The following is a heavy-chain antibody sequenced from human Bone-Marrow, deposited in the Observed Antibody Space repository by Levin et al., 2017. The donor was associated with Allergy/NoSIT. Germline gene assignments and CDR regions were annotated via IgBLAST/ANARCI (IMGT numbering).Heavy chain of an antibody. V-gene: IGHV3-33*01. CDR3: ARVKSDSGYPIGTFAY. D-gene: IGHD5-12*01. CDR2: IWYDGSNK. Sequence: PGGSLRLSCAASGFTFSSYGMHWVRQAPGKGLEWVAVIWYDGSNKYYADSVKGRFTISRDNSKNTLYLQMNSLRAEDTAVYYCARVKSDSGYPIGTFAYWGQGTLVTVSS. J-gene: IGHJ4*02. CDR1: GFTFSSYG.